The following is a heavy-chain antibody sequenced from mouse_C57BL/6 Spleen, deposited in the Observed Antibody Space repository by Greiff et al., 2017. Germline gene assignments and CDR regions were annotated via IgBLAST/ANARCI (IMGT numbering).Heavy chain of an antibody. CDR2: IYPGDGDT. V-gene: IGHV1-80*01. D-gene: IGHD1-1*01. Sequence: VQLQQSGAELVKPGASVKISCKASGYAFSSYWMNWVKQRPGQGLEWIGQIYPGDGDTNYNGKFKGKATLTADKSSSTAYMQLSSLTSEDSAVYFCARRDYGSLFDYWGQGTTLTVSS. J-gene: IGHJ2*01. CDR1: GYAFSSYW. CDR3: ARRDYGSLFDY.